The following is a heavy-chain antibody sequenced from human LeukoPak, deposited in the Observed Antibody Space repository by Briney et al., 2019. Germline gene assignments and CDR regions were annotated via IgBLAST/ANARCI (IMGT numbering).Heavy chain of an antibody. J-gene: IGHJ6*03. D-gene: IGHD6-6*01. CDR1: GGSISSYY. Sequence: SETLSLTCTVSGGSISSYYWSWIRQPAGKGLEWIGRTYTSGSINYNPSLKSRVTMSVDTSKNQFSLKLSSVTAADTAVYYCARGGSSSLYYYYYYMDVWGKGTTVTVSS. V-gene: IGHV4-4*07. CDR2: TYTSGSI. CDR3: ARGGSSSLYYYYYYMDV.